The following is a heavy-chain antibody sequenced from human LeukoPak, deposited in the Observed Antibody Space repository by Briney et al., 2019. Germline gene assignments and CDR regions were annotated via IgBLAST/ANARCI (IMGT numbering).Heavy chain of an antibody. CDR3: ASGDTAMVTCDY. CDR2: IIPIFGTA. D-gene: IGHD5-18*01. J-gene: IGHJ4*02. CDR1: GGTFSSYA. V-gene: IGHV1-69*01. Sequence: SSVKVSCKASGGTFSSYAISWVRQAPGQGLEWMGGIIPIFGTANYAQKFQGRVTITADESTSTAYMELSSLRSEDTAVYYCASGDTAMVTCDYWGQGTLVTVSS.